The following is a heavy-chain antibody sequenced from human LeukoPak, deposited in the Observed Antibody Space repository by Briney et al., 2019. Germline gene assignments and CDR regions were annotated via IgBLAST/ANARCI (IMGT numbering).Heavy chain of an antibody. D-gene: IGHD6-13*01. CDR1: GFTFSNAW. CDR2: IKSKTDGGTT. V-gene: IGHV3-15*01. J-gene: IGHJ4*02. CDR3: ILASAGPAY. Sequence: GGSLRLSCAASGFTFSNAWMTWVHQAPGKGLEWVGRIKSKTDGGTTDYAEPVKGRFTVSRDDSKNTLYLQMNTLKTEDTAVYYCILASAGPAYWGQGTLVTVSS.